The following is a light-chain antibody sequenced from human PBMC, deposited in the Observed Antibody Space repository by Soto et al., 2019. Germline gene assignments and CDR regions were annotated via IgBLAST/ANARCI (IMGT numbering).Light chain of an antibody. Sequence: DIQLTQSPSSVSASVGDRVTITCRASQDISSWLAWYQQKPGEAPNLLIYSATYLQSGVPSRFSGSGSGPDFTLTISSLRPEDFAFYFCQQAYSFPYTFGQGTKVEIK. CDR1: QDISSW. J-gene: IGKJ2*01. CDR3: QQAYSFPYT. CDR2: SAT. V-gene: IGKV1-12*01.